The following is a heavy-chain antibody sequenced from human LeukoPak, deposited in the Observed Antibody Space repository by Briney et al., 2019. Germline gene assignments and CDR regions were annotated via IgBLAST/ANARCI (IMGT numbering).Heavy chain of an antibody. D-gene: IGHD6-13*01. Sequence: SETLSLTCTVSGGSISSYYWSWIRQPPGKGLEWIGYIYYSGSTNYNPSLKSRITLSVDTSKNRFSLKLTSVAAADTAVYYCARGMPASGTGWYFDFWGRGTLVTVSS. V-gene: IGHV4-59*01. CDR1: GGSISSYY. CDR3: ARGMPASGTGWYFDF. CDR2: IYYSGST. J-gene: IGHJ2*01.